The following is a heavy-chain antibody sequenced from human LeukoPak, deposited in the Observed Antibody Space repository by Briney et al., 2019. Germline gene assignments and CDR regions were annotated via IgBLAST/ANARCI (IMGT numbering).Heavy chain of an antibody. Sequence: SETLSLTCTVSGGSLSSSAYYWGWIRQPPGKGLEWIGSIYYSGSTYYNPSLKSRVTISVDTSKNQFSLKLGSVTAADTAVYYCAFSSYYLQGNYYYMDVWGKGTTVTVSS. CDR2: IYYSGST. CDR1: GGSLSSSAYY. J-gene: IGHJ6*03. D-gene: IGHD1-26*01. CDR3: AFSSYYLQGNYYYMDV. V-gene: IGHV4-39*07.